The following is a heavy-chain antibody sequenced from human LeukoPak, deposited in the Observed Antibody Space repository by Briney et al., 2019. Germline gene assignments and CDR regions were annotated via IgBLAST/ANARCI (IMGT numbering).Heavy chain of an antibody. CDR3: ARRYGSGSNTDWFDP. V-gene: IGHV4-30-4*01. D-gene: IGHD3-10*01. Sequence: PSETLSLTCAVSGGSISSGDHHWTWIRQPPGEGLEWIGYIYYNGKTYYNPSLRSRFTISVDTSKNQFSLKVSSVTAADTAVYYCARRYGSGSNTDWFDPWGPGTLVTVSS. CDR2: IYYNGKT. CDR1: GGSISSGDHH. J-gene: IGHJ5*02.